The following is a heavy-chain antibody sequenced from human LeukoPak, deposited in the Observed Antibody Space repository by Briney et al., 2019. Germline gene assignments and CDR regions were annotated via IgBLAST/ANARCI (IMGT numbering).Heavy chain of an antibody. D-gene: IGHD3-22*01. CDR2: ISSSNTYK. V-gene: IGHV3-21*01. CDR1: CFTFSHYG. J-gene: IGHJ3*02. CDR3: ARSQGYHYDDAFDI. Sequence: PGGSLRLFWAVSCFTFSHYGMNWVRQAPGKGLEWVSLISSSNTYKYYADSVKGRFTISRDNSKNSLYLQMNSLRAEDTAVYYCARSQGYHYDDAFDIWGQGTMVTVSS.